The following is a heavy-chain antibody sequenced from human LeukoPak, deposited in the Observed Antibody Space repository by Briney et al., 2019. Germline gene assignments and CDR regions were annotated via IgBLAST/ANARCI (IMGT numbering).Heavy chain of an antibody. J-gene: IGHJ4*02. D-gene: IGHD6-13*01. Sequence: ASVKLSCKASGDTFTGYYMHWVRQAPGQGLEWMGWINPNSGDTNHAQKFQGRVTMTRDTSISTVYMEVYRLRSDDTAVYYCARDAGWTGIAENYFDYWGQGTLVTVSS. CDR2: INPNSGDT. V-gene: IGHV1-2*02. CDR3: ARDAGWTGIAENYFDY. CDR1: GDTFTGYY.